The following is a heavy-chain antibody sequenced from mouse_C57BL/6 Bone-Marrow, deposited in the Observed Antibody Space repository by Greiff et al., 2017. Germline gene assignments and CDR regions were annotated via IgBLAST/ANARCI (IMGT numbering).Heavy chain of an antibody. CDR3: ARRGVYYTNILRYFDV. J-gene: IGHJ1*03. CDR2: ISSGGSYT. Sequence: EVQLVESGGGLVKPGGSLKLSCAASGFTFSSYGMSWVRQTPDKRLEWVATISSGGSYTYYPDSVKGRFTISRDNAKNTLYLQMSSLKSEDTAMYYCARRGVYYTNILRYFDVWGTGTTVTDCS. V-gene: IGHV5-6*03. CDR1: GFTFSSYG. D-gene: IGHD2-5*01.